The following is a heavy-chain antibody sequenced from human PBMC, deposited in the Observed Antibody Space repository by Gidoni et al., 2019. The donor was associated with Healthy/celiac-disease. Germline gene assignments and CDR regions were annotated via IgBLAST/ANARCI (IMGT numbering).Heavy chain of an antibody. CDR2: IIPIFGTA. J-gene: IGHJ4*02. CDR3: ARDRYYYDNPHRESYYY. CDR1: GVTFSRYA. Sequence: QVQLVQSGAEVKQPGSSVKVSCKASGVTFSRYAISWVRQAPGQGLEWMGGIIPIFGTANYGQKFQGRVTITADKSTSTAYMELSSLRSEDTAVYYCARDRYYYDNPHRESYYYWGQGTLVTVSS. V-gene: IGHV1-69*06. D-gene: IGHD3-22*01.